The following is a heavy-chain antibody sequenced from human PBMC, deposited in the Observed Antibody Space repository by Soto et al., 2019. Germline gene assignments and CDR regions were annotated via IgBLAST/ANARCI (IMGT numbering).Heavy chain of an antibody. CDR3: ARQKTAFLTGYYRYYGMDV. CDR1: GYDFTTYW. J-gene: IGHJ6*02. D-gene: IGHD3-9*01. Sequence: GESLKISCTGSGYDFTTYWIGWVRQMPGKGLEWMGIIYPGDSDTRYSPSFQGQVTISADSSISTAYLQWSSLKASDTAMYYCARQKTAFLTGYYRYYGMDVWGQGAKVTVYS. V-gene: IGHV5-51*01. CDR2: IYPGDSDT.